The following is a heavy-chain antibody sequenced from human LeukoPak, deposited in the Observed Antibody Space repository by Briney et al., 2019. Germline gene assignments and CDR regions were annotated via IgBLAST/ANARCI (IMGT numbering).Heavy chain of an antibody. CDR3: ARVIGDTAMVESYYFGY. D-gene: IGHD5-18*01. CDR1: GYTFTSYY. J-gene: IGHJ4*02. CDR2: INPSGGST. V-gene: IGHV1-46*01. Sequence: GASVKVSCKASGYTFTSYYMHWVRQAPGQGLEWMGIINPSGGSTSYAQKFQGRVTMTRDTSTSTVYMELSSLRSEDTAVYYCARVIGDTAMVESYYFGYWGQGTLVTVSS.